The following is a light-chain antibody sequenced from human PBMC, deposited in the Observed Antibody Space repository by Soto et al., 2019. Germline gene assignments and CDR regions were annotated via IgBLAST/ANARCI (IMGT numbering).Light chain of an antibody. CDR1: YSNIGSNT. J-gene: IGLJ2*01. CDR3: AAWADSLNGPV. CDR2: SNT. V-gene: IGLV1-44*01. Sequence: QSVLTQPPSASGTPGQRVTISCSGSYSNIGSNTVHWYQQLPGTAPKLLIYSNTERPSGVPARFSGSKSGTSASLAISGLQSEDEADYYCAAWADSLNGPVFGAGTKLTVL.